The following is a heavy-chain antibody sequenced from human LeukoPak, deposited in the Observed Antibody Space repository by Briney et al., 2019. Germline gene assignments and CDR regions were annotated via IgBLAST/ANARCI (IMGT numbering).Heavy chain of an antibody. CDR1: GYTFTSYA. J-gene: IGHJ3*02. Sequence: GASVKVSCKASGYTFTSYAMNWVRQAPGQGLEWMGWINTNTGNPTYAQGFTGRFVFSLDTSVSTAYLQISSLKAEDTAVYYCARAVTYYYDSSGYYYVWVRAFDIWGQGTMVTVSS. V-gene: IGHV7-4-1*02. D-gene: IGHD3-22*01. CDR2: INTNTGNP. CDR3: ARAVTYYYDSSGYYYVWVRAFDI.